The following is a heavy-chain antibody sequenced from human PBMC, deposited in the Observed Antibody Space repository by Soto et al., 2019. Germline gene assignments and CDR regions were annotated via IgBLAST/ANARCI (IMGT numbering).Heavy chain of an antibody. CDR1: GFTFSSYA. Sequence: EAQLLESGGDLIQPWGSLIVSCAASGFTFSSYAVSWVRQAPGKGLEWVSTISGSGGATWYADSVKGRFTISRDNSKNTLYLQMNSLRAEDTAVYYCAKGGGNYRPFDCWGQGTLVSVSS. V-gene: IGHV3-23*01. J-gene: IGHJ4*02. D-gene: IGHD1-26*01. CDR2: ISGSGGAT. CDR3: AKGGGNYRPFDC.